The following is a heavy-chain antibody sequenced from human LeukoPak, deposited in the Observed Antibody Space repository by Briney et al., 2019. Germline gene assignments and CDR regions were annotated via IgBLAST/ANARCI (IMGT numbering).Heavy chain of an antibody. J-gene: IGHJ3*02. D-gene: IGHD5-18*01. Sequence: SETLSHTCAVSGGSISSSNWWSWVRQPPGKGLEWIGEIYHSGSTNYNPSLKSRVTISVDKSKNQFSLKLSSVTAADTAVYYCACRGYSYGYPDAFDIWGQGTMVTVSS. CDR3: ACRGYSYGYPDAFDI. CDR1: GGSISSSNW. CDR2: IYHSGST. V-gene: IGHV4-4*02.